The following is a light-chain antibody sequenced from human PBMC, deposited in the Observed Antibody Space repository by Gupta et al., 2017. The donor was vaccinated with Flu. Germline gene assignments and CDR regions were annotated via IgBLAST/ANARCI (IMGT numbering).Light chain of an antibody. V-gene: IGKV3-20*01. CDR2: GAS. J-gene: IGKJ4*01. Sequence: EIVLTQSPGTLSLSPGERATLSCRATQSVSSGYLAWYQQRPGQAPRLRIYGASSRATGIPDRFSGSGSGTDFTLTISRLEPEDFAVYYCQQYGSSPPVTCGGGTKVEIK. CDR1: QSVSSGY. CDR3: QQYGSSPPVT.